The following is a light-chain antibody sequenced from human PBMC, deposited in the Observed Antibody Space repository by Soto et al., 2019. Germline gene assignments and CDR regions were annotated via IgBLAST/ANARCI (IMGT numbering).Light chain of an antibody. J-gene: IGLJ1*01. Sequence: QSALTQPASVSGSPGQSITISCTGPSSDVGGYSYVSWYQQQPGKAPKLVISDVSNRPSGVSDRFSGSKSGNTASLTISGLQTEDEADYYCASYTTSSTYVFGTGTKLTVL. CDR2: DVS. V-gene: IGLV2-14*01. CDR3: ASYTTSSTYV. CDR1: SSDVGGYSY.